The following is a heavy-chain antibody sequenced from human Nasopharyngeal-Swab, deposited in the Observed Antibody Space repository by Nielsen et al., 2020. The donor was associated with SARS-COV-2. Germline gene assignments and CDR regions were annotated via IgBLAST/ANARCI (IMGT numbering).Heavy chain of an antibody. CDR3: ARDSGQDYDILTGYYVPLFYGMDV. CDR2: IKQDGGEK. D-gene: IGHD3-9*01. V-gene: IGHV3-7*01. J-gene: IGHJ6*02. Sequence: LKISCAPSGFTFSNYWMSWVRQAPGKGLEWVANIKQDGGEKYYVDSVKGRFTISRDNAKNSLYLQMNSLRPEDTAVYYCARDSGQDYDILTGYYVPLFYGMDVWGQGTTVTVPS. CDR1: GFTFSNYW.